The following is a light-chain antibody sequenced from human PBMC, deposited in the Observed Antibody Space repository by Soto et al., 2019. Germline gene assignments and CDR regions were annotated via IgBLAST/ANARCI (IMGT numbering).Light chain of an antibody. CDR1: QSVSNNY. CDR2: GAS. V-gene: IGKV3-20*01. CDR3: QQYGSSGT. J-gene: IGKJ1*01. Sequence: TLLTQSPGTLSLSPGERATLSCRASQSVSNNYLAWYQQKPGQAPRLLIYGASNRATGIPDRFSGSGSGTDFTLTISRLEPEDFAVYYCQQYGSSGTFGQGTKVDIK.